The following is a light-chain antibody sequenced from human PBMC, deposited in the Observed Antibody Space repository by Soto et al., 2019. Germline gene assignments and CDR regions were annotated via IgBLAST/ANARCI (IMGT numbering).Light chain of an antibody. CDR2: WAS. J-gene: IGKJ1*01. V-gene: IGKV4-1*01. CDR1: QSVLYTSNNKNY. CDR3: QQYYGTWT. Sequence: DTVMTQSPDSLAVSLGERATINCKSSQSVLYTSNNKNYLAWYQQKPGQPPKLLIYWASTRESGVPDRFSGSGSGTDFTLTISSLQAEDVAVYYCQQYYGTWTFGQGTKVEIK.